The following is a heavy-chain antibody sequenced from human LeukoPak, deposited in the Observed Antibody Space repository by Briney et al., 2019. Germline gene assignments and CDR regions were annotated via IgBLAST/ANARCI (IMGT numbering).Heavy chain of an antibody. D-gene: IGHD6-13*01. CDR2: IKQDGSEK. J-gene: IGHJ4*02. CDR3: ATKFRVAAGYFDY. Sequence: GGSLRLSCATSGFTFISYWMSWVRQAPGKGLEWVANIKQDGSEKYYVDSVKGRFTISRDNAKNSVYLQMNSLRAEDTAVYYCATKFRVAAGYFDYWGGGRVVSVSS. CDR1: GFTFISYW. V-gene: IGHV3-7*01.